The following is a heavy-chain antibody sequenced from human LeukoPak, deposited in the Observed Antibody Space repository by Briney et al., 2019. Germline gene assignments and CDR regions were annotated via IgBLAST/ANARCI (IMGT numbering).Heavy chain of an antibody. V-gene: IGHV1-2*02. J-gene: IGHJ5*02. CDR2: INPNSGGT. Sequence: ASVKVSCKASGYTFTGYYMHWARQAPGQGLEWMGWINPNSGGTNYAQKFQGRVTMTRDTSISTAYMELSRLRSDDTAVYYCARGGGPAAMYNWFDPWGQGTLVTVSS. D-gene: IGHD2-2*01. CDR3: ARGGGPAAMYNWFDP. CDR1: GYTFTGYY.